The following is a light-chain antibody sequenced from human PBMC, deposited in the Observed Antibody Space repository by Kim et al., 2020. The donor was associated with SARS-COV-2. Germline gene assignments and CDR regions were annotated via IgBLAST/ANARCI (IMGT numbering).Light chain of an antibody. CDR1: QSIGSW. CDR2: KAS. V-gene: IGKV1-5*03. J-gene: IGKJ4*01. Sequence: DIQMTQSPSTLSASVADRVTITCRASQSIGSWLAWYQQEPGKAPYLLIYKASSLESGVPSRLSGSGSGTEFTLTISSLQPGDSASYYCQQYNSYQLTFGGGTKVDIK. CDR3: QQYNSYQLT.